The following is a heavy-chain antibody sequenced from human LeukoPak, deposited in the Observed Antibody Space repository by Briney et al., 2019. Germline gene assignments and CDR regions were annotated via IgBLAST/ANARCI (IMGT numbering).Heavy chain of an antibody. CDR1: GGSISSGAYY. Sequence: SESLSLTCTVSGGSISSGAYYWSWIRQPPGKGLEWIGYIYYSGSTYYNPSLKSRVTISVDTSKNQFSLKLSSVTAADTAVYYCAREYGGSYRQGDYWGQGTLVTVSS. CDR3: AREYGGSYRQGDY. D-gene: IGHD3-16*02. J-gene: IGHJ4*02. V-gene: IGHV4-30-4*08. CDR2: IYYSGST.